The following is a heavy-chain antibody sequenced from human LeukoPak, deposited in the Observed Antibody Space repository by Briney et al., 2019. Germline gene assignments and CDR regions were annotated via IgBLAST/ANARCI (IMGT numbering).Heavy chain of an antibody. CDR3: ASGPAAILGFDY. V-gene: IGHV3-23*01. CDR1: GFTFSSYA. D-gene: IGHD2-2*02. Sequence: GGSLRLSCAASGFTFSSYAMSWVRQGPGKGLEWVSGISGSGGSTYYADSVKGRFTISRDNSKNTLYLQMNSLRAEDTAVYYCASGPAAILGFDYWGQGTLVTVSS. J-gene: IGHJ4*02. CDR2: ISGSGGST.